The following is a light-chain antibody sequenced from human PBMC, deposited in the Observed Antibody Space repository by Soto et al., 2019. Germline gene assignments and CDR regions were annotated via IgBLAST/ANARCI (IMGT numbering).Light chain of an antibody. CDR1: SSDVGSYNL. CDR2: EGS. V-gene: IGLV2-23*03. CDR3: CSYAASSTL. Sequence: QSVLTQPASVSGSPGQSITISCTGTSSDVGSYNLVSWYQQHPGKAPKLMIYEGSKRPSGVSNRFSGSKSGNTASLTISGLQAEDETYYYRCSYAASSTLFGTGTKATVL. J-gene: IGLJ1*01.